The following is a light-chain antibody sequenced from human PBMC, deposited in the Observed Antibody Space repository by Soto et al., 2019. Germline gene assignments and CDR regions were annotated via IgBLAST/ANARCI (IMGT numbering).Light chain of an antibody. J-gene: IGLJ1*01. CDR2: QVT. CDR1: SSDLAIYNY. Sequence: QSALTQPASVSGSPGQSISISCNGTSSDLAIYNYVSWYQQQPGKAPKLMIYQVTNRPSGVSNRFSGSRSGNTASLTISGLQAEDEADYYCSSYTDSSNYVFGTGPKVTVL. V-gene: IGLV2-14*01. CDR3: SSYTDSSNYV.